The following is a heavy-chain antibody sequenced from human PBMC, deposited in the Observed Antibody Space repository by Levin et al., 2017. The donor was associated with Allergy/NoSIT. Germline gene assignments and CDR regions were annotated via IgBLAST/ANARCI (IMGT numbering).Heavy chain of an antibody. CDR1: GFSFSSYG. J-gene: IGHJ4*02. CDR2: IWYDGRNK. Sequence: GASVKVSCAASGFSFSSYGMHWVRQAPGKGLEWVAVIWYDGRNKYYADSVKGRFSISRDNSKNTLHLQMSSLRAEDTAVYYCARDRGCSSTSGDEFDYWGQGTLVTVSS. V-gene: IGHV3-33*01. CDR3: ARDRGCSSTSGDEFDY. D-gene: IGHD2-2*01.